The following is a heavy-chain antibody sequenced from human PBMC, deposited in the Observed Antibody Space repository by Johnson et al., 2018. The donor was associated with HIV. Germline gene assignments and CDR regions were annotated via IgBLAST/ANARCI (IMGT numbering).Heavy chain of an antibody. Sequence: VQLVESGGGLVQRGGSLRLSCAASGFTVSSNYMSWVRQAPGKGLEWVSVITTAGDTHYPGSVKGRFTISRDNSKNTLYLQMNSLRAEDTAVYYCARGPGGGEDALDIWGQGTMVTVSS. V-gene: IGHV3-66*01. CDR1: GFTVSSNY. CDR2: ITTAGDT. CDR3: ARGPGGGEDALDI. D-gene: IGHD3-16*01. J-gene: IGHJ3*02.